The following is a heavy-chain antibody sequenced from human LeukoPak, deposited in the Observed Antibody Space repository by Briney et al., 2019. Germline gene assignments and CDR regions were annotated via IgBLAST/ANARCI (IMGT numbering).Heavy chain of an antibody. D-gene: IGHD4-17*01. V-gene: IGHV3-48*04. Sequence: GGSLRLSCAASGFTFGNYTMNWVRQAPGKGLEWISYITSSSLTRYYADSMKGRFTMSRDNTKNSLYLQVNSLRAEDTAVYYCARGGITTTVTMFWGQGTLVTVSS. CDR3: ARGGITTTVTMF. J-gene: IGHJ4*02. CDR2: ITSSSLTR. CDR1: GFTFGNYT.